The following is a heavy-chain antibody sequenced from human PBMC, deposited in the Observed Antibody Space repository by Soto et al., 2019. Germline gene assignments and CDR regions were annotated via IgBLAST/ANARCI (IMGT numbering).Heavy chain of an antibody. J-gene: IGHJ4*02. CDR1: GGTFSSHG. V-gene: IGHV1-69*06. CDR3: ARERIAQYFDF. CDR2: IIPTFGTP. Sequence: QVQLVQSGTVVQRRGSSVKVSCQASGGTFSSHGMAWVRQAPGQGLEWMGGIIPTFGTPTYAPKFQGRVTITADKSTNTAYMELTSLRSEDTGVYYCARERIAQYFDFWGQGTLITVSS.